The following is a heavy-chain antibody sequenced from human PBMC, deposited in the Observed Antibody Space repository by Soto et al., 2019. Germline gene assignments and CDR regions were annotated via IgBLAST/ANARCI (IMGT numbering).Heavy chain of an antibody. Sequence: PSETLSLTCAVSGYSISSGNYWAWIRQPPGRGLEWIGSLYHIGSTHYNTSLKSRVTISVDTSKNHFSLELSSVTAADTAVYYCARKNDFSSGSFYYSGMDVWGQGTTVTVSS. CDR2: LYHIGST. CDR3: ARKNDFSSGSFYYSGMDV. D-gene: IGHD3-3*01. V-gene: IGHV4-38-2*01. J-gene: IGHJ6*02. CDR1: GYSISSGNY.